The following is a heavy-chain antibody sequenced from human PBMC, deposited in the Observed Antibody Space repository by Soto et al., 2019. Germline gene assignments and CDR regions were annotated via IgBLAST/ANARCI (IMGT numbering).Heavy chain of an antibody. Sequence: QVPLLQSGAEVKEPGASVKVSCKASGYTFTSHGFSWVRQAPGQGLEWMGWINTYNGYTNYTQKFQGRVAMTTDTSTRTAYMELRSLRSDDTAVYYCARDDYGDYRYWGQGTLVTVSS. J-gene: IGHJ4*02. V-gene: IGHV1-18*01. CDR2: INTYNGYT. CDR3: ARDDYGDYRY. D-gene: IGHD4-17*01. CDR1: GYTFTSHG.